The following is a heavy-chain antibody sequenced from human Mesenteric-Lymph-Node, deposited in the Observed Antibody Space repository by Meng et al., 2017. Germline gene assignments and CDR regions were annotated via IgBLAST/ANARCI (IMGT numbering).Heavy chain of an antibody. CDR3: ATGIAAAGNFDY. J-gene: IGHJ4*02. Sequence: QGQLVHAGAELNKPGASVKVSCKASGYTFTSYAMHWVRQAPGQRLEWMGWINAGNGNTKYSQKFQGRVTITRDTSASTAYMELSSLRSEDTAVYYCATGIAAAGNFDYWGQGTLVTVSS. CDR1: GYTFTSYA. CDR2: INAGNGNT. V-gene: IGHV1-3*01. D-gene: IGHD6-13*01.